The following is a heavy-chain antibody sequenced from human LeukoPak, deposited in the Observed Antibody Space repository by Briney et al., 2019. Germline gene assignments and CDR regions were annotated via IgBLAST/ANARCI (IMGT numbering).Heavy chain of an antibody. J-gene: IGHJ6*02. D-gene: IGHD6-6*01. CDR2: ISASGGST. CDR1: GFTFSSYS. Sequence: GGSLRLSCAASGFTFSSYSMSWVRQAPGKGLEWVSVISASGGSTYYADSVKGRFTISRDNSKNTLYLQMNSLRAEDTAVYYCAKRNKQLVQYYHYYGMDVWGQGTTVTVSS. CDR3: AKRNKQLVQYYHYYGMDV. V-gene: IGHV3-23*01.